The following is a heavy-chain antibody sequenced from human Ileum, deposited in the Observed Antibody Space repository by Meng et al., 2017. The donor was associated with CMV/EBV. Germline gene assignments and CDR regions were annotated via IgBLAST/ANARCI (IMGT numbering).Heavy chain of an antibody. Sequence: KDSYPPLVKPPPTLTPPCTVSGFLLRTSGVGVGLIRQPPGKALEWLALIYWNAEVRYSPSLKNRLTITQDTSTNQVVLTMTNMDPVDTATYYCAHTVNYDFWTGLFDYWGQGTLVTVSS. D-gene: IGHD3-3*01. J-gene: IGHJ4*02. CDR3: AHTVNYDFWTGLFDY. CDR1: GFLLRTSGVG. CDR2: IYWNAEV. V-gene: IGHV2-5*01.